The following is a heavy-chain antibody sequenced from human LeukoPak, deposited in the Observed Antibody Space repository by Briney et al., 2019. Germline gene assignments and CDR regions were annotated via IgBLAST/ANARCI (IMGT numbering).Heavy chain of an antibody. CDR3: ARVNYDSSGYPYYYYMDV. V-gene: IGHV1-69*05. J-gene: IGHJ6*03. Sequence: ASVKVSCKASGGTFSSYAISWVRQAPGQGLEWMGGIIPIFGTANYAQKFQGRVTITTDESTSTAYMELSSLRSEGTAVYYCARVNYDSSGYPYYYYMDVWGKGTTVTVSS. CDR2: IIPIFGTA. D-gene: IGHD3-22*01. CDR1: GGTFSSYA.